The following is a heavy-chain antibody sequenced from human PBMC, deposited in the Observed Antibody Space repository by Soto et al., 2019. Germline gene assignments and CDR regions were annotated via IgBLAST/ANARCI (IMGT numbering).Heavy chain of an antibody. CDR2: ISYDGSNK. J-gene: IGHJ6*02. D-gene: IGHD3-9*01. CDR3: ARDPYDILTGYGPSYYYGMDV. Sequence: LRLSCAASGFTFSSYAMHWVRQAPGKGLEWVAVISYDGSNKYYADSVKGRFTISRDNSKNTLYLQMNSLRAEDTAVYYCARDPYDILTGYGPSYYYGMDVWGQGTTVTVSS. CDR1: GFTFSSYA. V-gene: IGHV3-30-3*01.